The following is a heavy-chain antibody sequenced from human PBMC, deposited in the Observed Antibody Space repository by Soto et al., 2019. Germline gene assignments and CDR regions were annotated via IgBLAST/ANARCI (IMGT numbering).Heavy chain of an antibody. D-gene: IGHD2-8*01. CDR3: AKGGGVPVLDAFDI. Sequence: VQLLESGGGLVQPGGSLRLSCAASGFTFSTGAMSWVRQAPGKGLEWVSSISDTGGNTYYADSVKGRFTISRDNSKNTLFLQMNSLRGEDTALYYCAKGGGVPVLDAFDIWGQGTMVTVSS. V-gene: IGHV3-23*01. CDR2: ISDTGGNT. J-gene: IGHJ3*02. CDR1: GFTFSTGA.